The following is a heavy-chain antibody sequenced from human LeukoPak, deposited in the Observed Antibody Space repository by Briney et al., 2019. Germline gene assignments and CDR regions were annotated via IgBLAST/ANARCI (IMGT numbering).Heavy chain of an antibody. CDR2: INHSGST. Sequence: AETLSLTCAGYGVSFSGYDWSWLRQPPGKGVEWIGEINHSGSTNYHPSLKSRVTISVGTSKHQFSLKLSSVTAADTAVYYCARGKRRWLQLSASFDYWGQGTLVTVSS. V-gene: IGHV4-34*01. J-gene: IGHJ4*02. D-gene: IGHD5-24*01. CDR3: ARGKRRWLQLSASFDY. CDR1: GVSFSGYD.